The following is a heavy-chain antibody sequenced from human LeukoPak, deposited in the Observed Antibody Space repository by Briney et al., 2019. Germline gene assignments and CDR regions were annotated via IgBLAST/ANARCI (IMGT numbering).Heavy chain of an antibody. CDR1: RFTFSSDS. Sequence: GGSLRLSCAASRFTFSSDSMNWVRQAPGKGLEWVSSISSSSSYIYYADSVKGRFTISRDNAKNSLYLQMNSLRAEDTAVYYCASPNWFDPWGQGTLVTVSS. CDR2: ISSSSSYI. J-gene: IGHJ5*02. CDR3: ASPNWFDP. V-gene: IGHV3-21*01.